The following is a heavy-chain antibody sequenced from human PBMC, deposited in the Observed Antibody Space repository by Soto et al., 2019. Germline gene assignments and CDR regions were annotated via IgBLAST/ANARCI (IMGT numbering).Heavy chain of an antibody. V-gene: IGHV4-4*02. Sequence: QVQLQESGPGLVKPSGTLSLTCAVSGGSISSSNWWSWVRQPPGKGLEWIGEIYHSGSTNYNPSLKSRVTISVDKSKNHFSLKLSSVTAADTAVYYCARGDCSGGSCYSVSVWFDPWGQGTLVTVSS. J-gene: IGHJ5*02. D-gene: IGHD2-15*01. CDR3: ARGDCSGGSCYSVSVWFDP. CDR1: GGSISSSNW. CDR2: IYHSGST.